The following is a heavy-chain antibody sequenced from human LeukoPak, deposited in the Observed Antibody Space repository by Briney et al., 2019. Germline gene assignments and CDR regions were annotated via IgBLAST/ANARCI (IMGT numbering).Heavy chain of an antibody. CDR2: IIPIFGTA. Sequence: ASVKVSCKASGGTFSSYAISWVRQAPGQGLEWMGGIIPIFGTANYAQKFQGRVTITADKSTSTAYMELSSLRSEDTAVHYCARDMSPLNGDYASTLEKYYFDYWGQGTLVTVSS. J-gene: IGHJ4*02. CDR3: ARDMSPLNGDYASTLEKYYFDY. V-gene: IGHV1-69*06. D-gene: IGHD4-17*01. CDR1: GGTFSSYA.